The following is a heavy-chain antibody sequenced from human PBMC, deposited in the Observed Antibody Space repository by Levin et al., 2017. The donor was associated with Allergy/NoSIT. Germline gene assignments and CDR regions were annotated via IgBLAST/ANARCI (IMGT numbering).Heavy chain of an antibody. J-gene: IGHJ5*02. V-gene: IGHV1-46*01. Sequence: ASVKVSCKASGSTFTNYHMHWVRQAPGQGLEWMGIINPSGGSTSYAQKFRGRVTMTRDTSTDTVYMELTSLRSDDTAVYYCAGSSGWYSLMDVPWGQGTLVTVSS. D-gene: IGHD6-19*01. CDR1: GSTFTNYH. CDR2: INPSGGST. CDR3: AGSSGWYSLMDVP.